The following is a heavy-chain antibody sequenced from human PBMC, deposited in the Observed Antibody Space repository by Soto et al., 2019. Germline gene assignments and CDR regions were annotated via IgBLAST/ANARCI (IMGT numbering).Heavy chain of an antibody. CDR3: ARVNGVRGYRYEIHY. V-gene: IGHV1-2*02. Sequence: GASVKVSCKASGYTFTGYYMHWVRQAPGQGLEWMGWINPNSGGTNYAQKFQGRVTMTRDTSISTAYMELSRLRSDDTAVYYCARVNGVRGYRYEIHYWGQGTLVTVSS. D-gene: IGHD5-18*01. CDR1: GYTFTGYY. CDR2: INPNSGGT. J-gene: IGHJ4*02.